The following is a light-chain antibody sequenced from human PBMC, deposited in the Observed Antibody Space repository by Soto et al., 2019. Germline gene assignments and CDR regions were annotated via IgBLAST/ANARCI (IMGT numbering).Light chain of an antibody. Sequence: DIQMSESRSTLSASVGGLPPVTCRASQSVSGWLAWYQQKPGEAPKLLIYDASALPRGVPSRFSGSGSGTDFTLTISSLQLEEFATYYCEKNYSTPLAFGGGTKVDIK. CDR1: QSVSGW. CDR2: DAS. V-gene: IGKV1-5*01. CDR3: EKNYSTPLA. J-gene: IGKJ4*01.